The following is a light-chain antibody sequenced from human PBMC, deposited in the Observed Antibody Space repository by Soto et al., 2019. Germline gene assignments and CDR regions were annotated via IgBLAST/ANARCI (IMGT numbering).Light chain of an antibody. CDR2: GAS. V-gene: IGKV3-20*01. Sequence: EIVLTQSPGTLSLSPGERATLSCRASQSVSSSHLAWYQQKPGQAPRLLIYGASSRATGIPDRFSGSGSGTDFTLTITRLEPEDFAVYYCQQYGRSPPITFGQGTRLEIK. CDR3: QQYGRSPPIT. J-gene: IGKJ5*01. CDR1: QSVSSSH.